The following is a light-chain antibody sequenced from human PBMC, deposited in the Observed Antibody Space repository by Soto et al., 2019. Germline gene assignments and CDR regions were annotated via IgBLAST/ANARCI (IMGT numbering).Light chain of an antibody. CDR1: HTVSRSY. Sequence: PVTLSLCTGGRATLSCGASHTVSRSYLSWYQQKPGQAPKLLIYGASTRETGIPARFSGSGSGTDFTLTISSLQPEDFAVYYCQQDYNLPRTFGQGTKVAI. CDR2: GAS. J-gene: IGKJ1*01. V-gene: IGKV3D-7*01. CDR3: QQDYNLPRT.